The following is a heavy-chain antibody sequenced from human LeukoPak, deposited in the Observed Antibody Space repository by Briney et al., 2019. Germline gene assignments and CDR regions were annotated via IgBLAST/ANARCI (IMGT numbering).Heavy chain of an antibody. CDR2: IIPTFGTA. J-gene: IGHJ4*02. CDR1: GGTFSSYA. D-gene: IGHD3-10*01. Sequence: SVKVSCKASGGTFSSYAISWVRQAPGQGLERMGGIIPTFGTANYAQKFQGRVTITADESTSTAYMELSSLRSEDTAVYYCARVGSGSSYYFDYWGQGTLVTVSS. V-gene: IGHV1-69*13. CDR3: ARVGSGSSYYFDY.